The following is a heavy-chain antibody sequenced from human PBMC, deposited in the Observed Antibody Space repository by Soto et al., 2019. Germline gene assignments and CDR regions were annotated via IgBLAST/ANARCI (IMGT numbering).Heavy chain of an antibody. J-gene: IGHJ4*02. D-gene: IGHD1-26*01. Sequence: QVQLQESGPGLGKPSGTLSLTCAVSGGSISSSNWWSWVRQPPGKGLDWIGEIYHSGSTNYNPSLKSRVTISVDKSKNQFSLKLSSVTAADTAVYYCARVLLRGYELGAPTQIDYWGQGTLVTVSS. CDR2: IYHSGST. V-gene: IGHV4-4*02. CDR3: ARVLLRGYELGAPTQIDY. CDR1: GGSISSSNW.